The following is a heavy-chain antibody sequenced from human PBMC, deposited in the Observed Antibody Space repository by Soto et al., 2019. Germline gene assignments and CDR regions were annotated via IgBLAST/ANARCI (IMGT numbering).Heavy chain of an antibody. CDR3: ASDLDRYCSSTCCYYYYGMDV. CDR1: GYTFTSYA. Sequence: QVQLVQSGAEVKKPGASVKVTCKASGYTFTSYAMHWVRQAPGQRLEWMGWINAGNGHTKYSQKFQGRVTITRDTSASTAYMELSSMRSEDTAVYYCASDLDRYCSSTCCYYYYGMDVWGQGTTVTDSS. CDR2: INAGNGHT. D-gene: IGHD2-2*01. V-gene: IGHV1-3*01. J-gene: IGHJ6*02.